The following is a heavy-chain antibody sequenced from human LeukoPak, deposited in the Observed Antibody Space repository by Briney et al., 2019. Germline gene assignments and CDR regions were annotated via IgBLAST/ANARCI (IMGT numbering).Heavy chain of an antibody. V-gene: IGHV3-33*08. Sequence: GGSLRLSCAASGFTFSSYGMHWVRQAPGKGLEWVAVIWYGGSNKYYADSVKGRFTISRDNSKNTLYLQMNSLRADDTAVYYCARDGGGYGDPLYYFMDVWGKGTTVTVSS. CDR3: ARDGGGYGDPLYYFMDV. D-gene: IGHD4-17*01. J-gene: IGHJ6*03. CDR1: GFTFSSYG. CDR2: IWYGGSNK.